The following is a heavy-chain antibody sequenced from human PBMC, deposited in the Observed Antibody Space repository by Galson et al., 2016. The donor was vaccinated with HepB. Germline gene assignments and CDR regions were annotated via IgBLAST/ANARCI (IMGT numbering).Heavy chain of an antibody. CDR2: IYPDDSDA. D-gene: IGHD3-16*01. CDR1: GYRFTNNW. J-gene: IGHJ4*02. Sequence: QSGAEVKKPGESLTISCKGSGYRFTNNWTAWVRQMPGKGLEWMGIIYPDDSDARYSPSFEGQVTISVDKSINTAFLQWSSLEASDTAIYYCARRTAVHEFGRNVYRHRQKDYVDFWGQGALVAVSS. V-gene: IGHV5-51*01. CDR3: ARRTAVHEFGRNVYRHRQKDYVDF.